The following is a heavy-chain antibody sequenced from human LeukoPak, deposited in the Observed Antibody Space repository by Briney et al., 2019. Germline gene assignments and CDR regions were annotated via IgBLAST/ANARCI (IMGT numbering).Heavy chain of an antibody. CDR3: ARDRGNTRPNWFDP. V-gene: IGHV4-59*01. Sequence: SETLSLTRTVSGGSISSYYWSWIRQPPGKGLEWIGYIYYSGSTNYNPSLKSRVTISVDTSKNQFSLKLSSVTAADTAVYYCARDRGNTRPNWFDPWGQGTLVTVSS. D-gene: IGHD5-12*01. CDR2: IYYSGST. CDR1: GGSISSYY. J-gene: IGHJ5*02.